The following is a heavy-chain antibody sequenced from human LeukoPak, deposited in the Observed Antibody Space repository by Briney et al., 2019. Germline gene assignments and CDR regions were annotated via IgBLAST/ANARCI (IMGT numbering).Heavy chain of an antibody. CDR3: ARSNDWLYSFDY. Sequence: GASVNVSCKASGYSSTSHYMHWVRQASGQGLERMGIINPSGGSTSYAQKFQGRVTMTRDTSTSTVYMELSSLRSEDTAVYYCARSNDWLYSFDYWGQGTLVTVSS. V-gene: IGHV1-46*01. CDR1: GYSSTSHY. D-gene: IGHD3-9*01. CDR2: INPSGGST. J-gene: IGHJ4*02.